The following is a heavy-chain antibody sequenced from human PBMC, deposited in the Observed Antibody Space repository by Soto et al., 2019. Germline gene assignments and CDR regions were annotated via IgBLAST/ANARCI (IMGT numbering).Heavy chain of an antibody. CDR3: ARGRFDVIAGGTSYSLDF. V-gene: IGHV1-3*01. D-gene: IGHD6-13*01. CDR2: ISADIGDT. CDR1: GYTLTHYV. J-gene: IGHJ4*02. Sequence: QVQLVQSGAEVEEPGASVRVSCKASGYTLTHYVVHWVRQAPGQRLEWMGWISADIGDTKYSQKFQDRVTMTSATSASTVYMELSRLRSEDTAMYYCARGRFDVIAGGTSYSLDFWGQGTLVTVSS.